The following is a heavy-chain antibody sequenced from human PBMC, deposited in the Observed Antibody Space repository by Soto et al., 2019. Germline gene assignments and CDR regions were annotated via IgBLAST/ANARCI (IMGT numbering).Heavy chain of an antibody. CDR2: ISGSGGST. CDR1: GFTFSSYA. J-gene: IGHJ1*01. V-gene: IGHV3-23*01. CDR3: AKADYYDSSGYYGTEYFQH. D-gene: IGHD3-22*01. Sequence: GSLRLSCAASGFTFSSYAMSWVRQAPGKGLEWVSAISGSGGSTYYADSVKGRFTISRDNSKNTLYLQMNSLRAEDTAVYYCAKADYYDSSGYYGTEYFQHWGQGTLVTVSS.